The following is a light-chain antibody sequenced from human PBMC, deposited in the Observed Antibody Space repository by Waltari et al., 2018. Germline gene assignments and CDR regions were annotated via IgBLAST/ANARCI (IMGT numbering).Light chain of an antibody. CDR2: KDT. Sequence: SDELTHPPSVSVSPRQTARITCSADILAKQYAYWYQQKPGQSPVLVIYKDTERPSGIPERIAGSGSGTTVTLTINGVQVEDEAEYLCQSIDSRGTRGVFGGGTKLTVL. CDR3: QSIDSRGTRGV. V-gene: IGLV3-25*03. CDR1: ILAKQY. J-gene: IGLJ3*02.